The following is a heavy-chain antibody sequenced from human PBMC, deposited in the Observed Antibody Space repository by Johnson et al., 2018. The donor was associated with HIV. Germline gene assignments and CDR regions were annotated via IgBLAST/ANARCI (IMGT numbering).Heavy chain of an antibody. CDR1: GFTFKSYT. Sequence: QVQLVESGGGVVQPGRSLRLSCAASGFTFKSYTVHWVRQAPGKGLEWVAVISYDGSNKYHADSVKGRFTISRDNSKNTLYLQMNSLRAEDTAVYYCAKFPRLRWELWGEQAFDIWGQGTMVTVSS. V-gene: IGHV3-30*18. CDR2: ISYDGSNK. J-gene: IGHJ3*02. CDR3: AKFPRLRWELWGEQAFDI. D-gene: IGHD4-23*01.